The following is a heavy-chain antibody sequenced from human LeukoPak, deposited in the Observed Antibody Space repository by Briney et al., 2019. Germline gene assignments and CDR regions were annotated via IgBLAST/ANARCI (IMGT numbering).Heavy chain of an antibody. V-gene: IGHV1-69*13. CDR1: GGTFSSYA. CDR2: IIPIFGTA. D-gene: IGHD3-3*01. J-gene: IGHJ4*02. Sequence: GASVKVSCKASGGTFSSYAISWVRQAPGQGLEWMGGIIPIFGTANYAQKFQGRVTITADGSTSTAYMELGSLRSEDTAVYYCARSITIFGVVRYYFDYWGQGTLVTVSS. CDR3: ARSITIFGVVRYYFDY.